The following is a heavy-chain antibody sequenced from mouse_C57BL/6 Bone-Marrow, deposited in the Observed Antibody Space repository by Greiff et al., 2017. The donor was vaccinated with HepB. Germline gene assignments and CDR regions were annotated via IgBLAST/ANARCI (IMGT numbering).Heavy chain of an antibody. CDR2: ISNGGGST. Sequence: EVQVVESGGGLVQPGGSLKLSCAASGFTFSDYYMYWVRQTPEKRLEWVAYISNGGGSTYYPDTVKGRFTISRDNAKNTLYLQMSRLKSEDTARYYCARHSSPYAYWGQGTLVTVSA. CDR3: ARHSSPYAY. V-gene: IGHV5-12*01. CDR1: GFTFSDYY. J-gene: IGHJ3*01.